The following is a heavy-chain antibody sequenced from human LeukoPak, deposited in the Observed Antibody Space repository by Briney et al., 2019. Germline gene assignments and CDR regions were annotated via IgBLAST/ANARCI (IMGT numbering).Heavy chain of an antibody. Sequence: GGSLRLSCAVSGFTVRSNYMSWVRQAPGKGLEWVSVIYSGGYTYYADSVKGRFTISRDNSKNTLYLQMNSLRAEDTAVYYCARDRGYGDLDYFDYWGQGTLVTVSS. CDR2: IYSGGYT. J-gene: IGHJ4*02. V-gene: IGHV3-66*01. CDR1: GFTVRSNY. D-gene: IGHD4-17*01. CDR3: ARDRGYGDLDYFDY.